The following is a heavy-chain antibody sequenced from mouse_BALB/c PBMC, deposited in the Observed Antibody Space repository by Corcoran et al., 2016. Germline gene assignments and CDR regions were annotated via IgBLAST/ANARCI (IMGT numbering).Heavy chain of an antibody. D-gene: IGHD2-2*01. CDR2: INPYNDGT. Sequence: EVQLQQSGPELVKPGASVKMSCKASGYTFTSYVMHWVKQKPEQGLEWIGYINPYNDGTKYNEKFKGKATLTSDKSSSTAYMELSSLTSEDSAVYYCARRLRRGGYWYFDVWGAGTTVTVSS. CDR3: ARRLRRGGYWYFDV. CDR1: GYTFTSYV. V-gene: IGHV1S136*01. J-gene: IGHJ1*01.